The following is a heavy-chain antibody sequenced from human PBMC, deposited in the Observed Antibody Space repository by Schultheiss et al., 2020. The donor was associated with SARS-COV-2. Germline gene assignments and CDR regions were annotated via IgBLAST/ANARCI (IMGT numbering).Heavy chain of an antibody. D-gene: IGHD5-18*01. CDR3: ARILDTAMGYYFDY. V-gene: IGHV2-5*08. Sequence: SGPTLVKPTQTLTLTCTFSGFSLSTSGMCVSWIRQPPGKALEWLALIYWDDDKRYSPSPKNRLTITKDTSKNQVVLTMTNMDPVDTATYYCARILDTAMGYYFDYWGQGTLVTVSS. CDR2: IYWDDDK. J-gene: IGHJ4*02. CDR1: GFSLSTSGMC.